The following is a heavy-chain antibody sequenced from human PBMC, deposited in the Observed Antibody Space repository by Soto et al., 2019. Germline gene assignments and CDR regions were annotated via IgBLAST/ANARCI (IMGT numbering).Heavy chain of an antibody. CDR2: IIPIFGTA. CDR1: GGTFSSYA. J-gene: IGHJ4*02. CDR3: TRDSSGYFAPDY. V-gene: IGHV1-69*13. Sequence: SVKVSCKASGGTFSSYAISWVRQAPGQGLEWMGGIIPIFGTANYAQKFQGRVTITADESTSTAYMELSSLRSEDTAVYYCTRDSSGYFAPDYWGQGTQVTVSS. D-gene: IGHD3-22*01.